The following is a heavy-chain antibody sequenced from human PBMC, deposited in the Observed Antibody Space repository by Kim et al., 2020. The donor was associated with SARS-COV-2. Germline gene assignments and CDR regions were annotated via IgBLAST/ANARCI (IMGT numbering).Heavy chain of an antibody. CDR3: AKAGAVLRYFDWPIMGPRDAFDI. CDR1: GFTFDDYA. V-gene: IGHV3-9*01. J-gene: IGHJ3*02. Sequence: GGSLRLSCAASGFTFDDYAMHWVRQAPGKGLEWVSGISWNSGNIGYADSVKGRFTISRDNAKNSLYLQMNSLRAEDTALYYCAKAGAVLRYFDWPIMGPRDAFDICGQGTMVTVSS. CDR2: ISWNSGNI. D-gene: IGHD3-9*01.